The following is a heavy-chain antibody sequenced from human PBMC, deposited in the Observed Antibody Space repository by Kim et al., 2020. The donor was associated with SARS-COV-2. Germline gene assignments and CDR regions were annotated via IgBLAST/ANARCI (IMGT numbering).Heavy chain of an antibody. J-gene: IGHJ1*01. Sequence: SPSFQGQVTISADKSISPAYLQWSSLKASDTAMYYCARGGWELLPTDFQHWGQGTLVTVSS. D-gene: IGHD1-26*01. CDR3: ARGGWELLPTDFQH. V-gene: IGHV5-51*01.